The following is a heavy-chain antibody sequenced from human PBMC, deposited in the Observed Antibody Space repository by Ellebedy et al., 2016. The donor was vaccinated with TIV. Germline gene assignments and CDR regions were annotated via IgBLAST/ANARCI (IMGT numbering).Heavy chain of an antibody. D-gene: IGHD6-19*01. Sequence: GESLKISCAASGFTFSSYGMHWVRQAPGKGLEWVAVISYDGSNKYYADSVKGRFTISRDNSKNTLYLQMNSLRAEDTAVYYCARETTSGWYYFDYWGQGTLVTVSS. CDR3: ARETTSGWYYFDY. CDR1: GFTFSSYG. J-gene: IGHJ4*02. CDR2: ISYDGSNK. V-gene: IGHV3-30*03.